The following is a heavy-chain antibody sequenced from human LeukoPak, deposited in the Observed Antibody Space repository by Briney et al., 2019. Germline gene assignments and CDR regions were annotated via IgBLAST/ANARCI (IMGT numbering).Heavy chain of an antibody. CDR3: ARDLGIAVAAIGYYYYMDV. CDR2: IIPIFGTA. Sequence: SVKVSCKASGYTFTDYYMHWVRQAPGQGLEWMGRIIPIFGTANYAQKFQGRVTITTDESTSTAYMELSSLRSEDTAVYYCARDLGIAVAAIGYYYYMDVWGKGTTVTVSS. CDR1: GYTFTDYY. D-gene: IGHD6-19*01. J-gene: IGHJ6*03. V-gene: IGHV1-69*05.